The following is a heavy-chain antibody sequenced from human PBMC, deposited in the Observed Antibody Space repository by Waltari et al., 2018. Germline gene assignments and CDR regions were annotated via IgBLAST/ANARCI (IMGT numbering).Heavy chain of an antibody. CDR3: ARDSDVGFDR. CDR2: IKQDASEK. J-gene: IGHJ5*02. Sequence: EVQLVESGGGLVQPGGSLRLSCAASGFTFSNSWMSWVRQAPGQGLEGVANIKQDASEKYYVDSVKGRFTISRDNAKNLLFLQMNTLRVEDTAVYYCARDSDVGFDRWGQGTLVTVSS. V-gene: IGHV3-7*01. CDR1: GFTFSNSW.